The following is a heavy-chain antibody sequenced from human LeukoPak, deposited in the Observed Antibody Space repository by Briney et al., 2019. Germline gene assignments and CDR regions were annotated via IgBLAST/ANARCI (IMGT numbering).Heavy chain of an antibody. CDR1: GFTFSSYG. Sequence: GGTLRLSCAASGFTFSSYGMSWVRQAPGKGLEWVSAISGSGGTTYYADSVKGRFTISRDNSKNTLYLQMNSMRAEDTALYYCAKLPYQMLMFADYWGQGTLVTVSS. V-gene: IGHV3-23*01. J-gene: IGHJ4*02. CDR2: ISGSGGTT. CDR3: AKLPYQMLMFADY. D-gene: IGHD2-2*01.